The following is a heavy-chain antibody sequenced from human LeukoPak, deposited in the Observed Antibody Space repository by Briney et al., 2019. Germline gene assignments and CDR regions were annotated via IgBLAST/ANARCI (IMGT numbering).Heavy chain of an antibody. Sequence: PGGSLRLSCAASGFTFSSYWMHWVRHAPGKGLVWVSRINSDGSSTIYADSVKGRFTISRDNAKNTLYLQTNSLRAEDPAVYYCARGGRAAAIWGQGTMVTVSS. J-gene: IGHJ3*02. D-gene: IGHD6-13*01. CDR1: GFTFSSYW. CDR3: ARGGRAAAI. V-gene: IGHV3-74*01. CDR2: INSDGSST.